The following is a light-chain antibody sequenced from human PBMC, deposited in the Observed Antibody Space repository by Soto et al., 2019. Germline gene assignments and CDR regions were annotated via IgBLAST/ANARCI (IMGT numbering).Light chain of an antibody. CDR1: QSVSSN. V-gene: IGKV3-20*01. Sequence: EIVMTQSPATLPVSPGERATLSCRASQSVSSNLAWYQQKPGQAPRLLIYGASNRATGIPDRFSGSGSGTDFTLTISRLEPEDFAVYYCQQYGSSPLTFGGGTKVDIK. CDR2: GAS. J-gene: IGKJ4*01. CDR3: QQYGSSPLT.